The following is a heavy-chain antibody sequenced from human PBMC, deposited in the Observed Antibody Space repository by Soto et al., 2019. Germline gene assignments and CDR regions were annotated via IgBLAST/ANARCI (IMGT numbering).Heavy chain of an antibody. V-gene: IGHV3-23*01. CDR1: GFNFKKFA. D-gene: IGHD6-19*01. CDR2: ISCCGGST. J-gene: IGHJ4*02. CDR3: AKADGEQWLVPHLDN. Sequence: GGSLRLSCVASGFNFKKFATAWVRQAPGEGLEWVSGISCCGGSTSYADSVKGRFSIARDDSKNTLSLQMSSLRVEDTAQYYCAKADGEQWLVPHLDNWGQGTLVTVSS.